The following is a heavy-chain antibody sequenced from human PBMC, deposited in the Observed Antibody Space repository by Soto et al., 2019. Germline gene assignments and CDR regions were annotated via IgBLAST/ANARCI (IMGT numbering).Heavy chain of an antibody. CDR1: GASISTSDW. CDR3: ARGRVVGGYVTLS. CDR2: IYHSGGT. J-gene: IGHJ6*02. D-gene: IGHD2-2*01. V-gene: IGHV4-4*02. Sequence: SETLSLTCAVSGASISTSDWWTWVRQPPGKGLEWIGEIYHSGGTNYNPSLKSRVTMSVEESKNQFSLKLSSVTAADTAVYYCARGRVVGGYVTLSWGQGTTVTVS.